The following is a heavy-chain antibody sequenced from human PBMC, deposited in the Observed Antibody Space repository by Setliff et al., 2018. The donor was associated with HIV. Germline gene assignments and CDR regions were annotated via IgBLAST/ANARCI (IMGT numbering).Heavy chain of an antibody. J-gene: IGHJ2*01. Sequence: SETLSLTCTVSGGSISSYYWSWIWQPPGKGLEWIGYIYTSGTTNYNPSLTRRVAISVDTSKNQFSLTLRSVTAADTAVYYCARDSGSFTSGADWYFALWGRGTLVTVSS. D-gene: IGHD1-1*01. V-gene: IGHV4-4*08. CDR2: IYTSGTT. CDR3: ARDSGSFTSGADWYFAL. CDR1: GGSISSYY.